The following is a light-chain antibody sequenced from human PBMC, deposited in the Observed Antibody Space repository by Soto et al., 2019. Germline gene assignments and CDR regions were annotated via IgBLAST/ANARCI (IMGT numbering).Light chain of an antibody. V-gene: IGKV1D-13*01. CDR1: QDISNY. CDR2: KAS. CDR3: QQFNNYPHEIT. Sequence: IQMTQSPSSLSASVGDRVTITCQASQDISNYLNWYQQKPGKAPRLLIYKASSLESGVPSRFSGSGSGTEFTLTISSLRPDDSATYYCQQFNNYPHEITFGPGTKVDIK. J-gene: IGKJ3*01.